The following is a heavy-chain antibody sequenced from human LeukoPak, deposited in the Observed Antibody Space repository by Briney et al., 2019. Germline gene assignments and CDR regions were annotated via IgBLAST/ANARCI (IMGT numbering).Heavy chain of an antibody. CDR2: ISWNSGSI. D-gene: IGHD6-19*01. J-gene: IGHJ3*02. CDR1: GFTFDDYA. CDR3: AKDIGAVAGYAFDI. Sequence: GGSLRLSCAASGFTFDDYAMHWVRQAPGKGLEWVSGISWNSGSIGYADSVEGRFTISRDNAKNSLYLQMYSLRAEDTALYYCAKDIGAVAGYAFDIWGQGTMVTVSS. V-gene: IGHV3-9*01.